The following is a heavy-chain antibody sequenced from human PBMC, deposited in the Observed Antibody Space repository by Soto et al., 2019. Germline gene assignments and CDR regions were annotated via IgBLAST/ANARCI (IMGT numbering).Heavy chain of an antibody. CDR3: ARVPYSSSWYSPIDY. D-gene: IGHD6-13*01. J-gene: IGHJ4*02. CDR2: ISGNGVNV. CDR1: GFTFSNHA. Sequence: PGGSLRLSCSASGFTFSNHALHWVRQAPGKRLEYVSAISGNGVNVDYAASVNSRFTISRDNSKNTLYLQMTSLTTEDTAIYYCARVPYSSSWYSPIDYWGQGTLVTVSS. V-gene: IGHV3-64*04.